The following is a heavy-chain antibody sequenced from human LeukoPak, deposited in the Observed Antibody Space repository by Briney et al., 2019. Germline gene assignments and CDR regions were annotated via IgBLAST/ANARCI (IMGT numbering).Heavy chain of an antibody. V-gene: IGHV1-24*01. Sequence: ASVKVSCKISGYTLTEVSMHWVRQAPGKGLEWMGGFDPADGEPIYAQKFQGRVTMSEDTSTDTAYMDLSSLRSEDTAVYYCATEVVGYGDVHYFDSWSQGTLVTVSS. J-gene: IGHJ4*02. CDR3: ATEVVGYGDVHYFDS. CDR2: FDPADGEP. D-gene: IGHD4-17*01. CDR1: GYTLTEVS.